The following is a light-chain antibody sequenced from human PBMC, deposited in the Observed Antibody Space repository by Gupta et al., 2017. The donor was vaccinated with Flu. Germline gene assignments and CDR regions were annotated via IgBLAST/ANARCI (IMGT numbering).Light chain of an antibody. V-gene: IGKV1-5*03. CDR3: QQYNTYWT. CDR1: QTINNW. Sequence: SPSTLSASIGDRVTITCRASQTINNWLVWYQQKPGKAPNLLIYKASSLVSGVPSRFSGSGSGTEFTLTISGLQPDDLGTYYCQQYNTYWTFGQGTKVEIK. CDR2: KAS. J-gene: IGKJ1*01.